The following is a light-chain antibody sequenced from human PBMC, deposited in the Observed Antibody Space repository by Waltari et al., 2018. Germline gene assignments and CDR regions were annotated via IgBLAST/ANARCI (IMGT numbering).Light chain of an antibody. J-gene: IGLJ2*01. Sequence: QSALTQPASVSGSPGQSITISCTGTSSDVGGYNYVSWYQQHPGKAPKLMIYDVGKRPSGVSNRFSGSKSGNTASLTISGLQAEDEADYYCSSYTSSSLRVFGGGTKLTVL. CDR2: DVG. V-gene: IGLV2-14*01. CDR3: SSYTSSSLRV. CDR1: SSDVGGYNY.